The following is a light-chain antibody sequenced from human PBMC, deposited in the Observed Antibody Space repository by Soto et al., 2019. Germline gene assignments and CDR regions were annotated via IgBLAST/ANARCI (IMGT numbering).Light chain of an antibody. CDR3: QQILSAPWS. CDR1: QAINKY. J-gene: IGKJ1*01. CDR2: AVS. Sequence: DIQLTQSPSSLSASVGDRVTITCRPSQAINKYLSWFRQKPGKAPEPLIYAVSTLQSGVPSRFSGSGSGTYFTLTISSLQLEDFASYYCQQILSAPWSFGQGTKV. V-gene: IGKV1-39*01.